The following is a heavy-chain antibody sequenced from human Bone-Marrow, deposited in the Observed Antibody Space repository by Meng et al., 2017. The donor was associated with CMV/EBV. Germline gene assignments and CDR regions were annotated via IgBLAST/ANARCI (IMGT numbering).Heavy chain of an antibody. CDR2: ISSSSSYI. D-gene: IGHD3-10*01. V-gene: IGHV3-21*01. Sequence: GESLKISCAASGFTFSSYSMNWVRQAPGKGLEWVSSISSSSSYIYYADSVKGRFTISRDNAKNSLYLQMNSLRAEDTAVYYCARPITMVRGVRSGAVDIWGQGTMCNVS. J-gene: IGHJ3*02. CDR3: ARPITMVRGVRSGAVDI. CDR1: GFTFSSYS.